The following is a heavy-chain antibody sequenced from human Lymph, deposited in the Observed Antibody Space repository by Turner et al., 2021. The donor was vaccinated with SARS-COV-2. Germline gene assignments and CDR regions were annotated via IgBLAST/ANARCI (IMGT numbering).Heavy chain of an antibody. CDR2: FDPEDGEI. Sequence: QVQLVQSGAVVKKPGASVKVSCKVSGYTLPELSMHWVRQAPGKGLEWMGGFDPEDGEIIYAQKFQGRVTMTEDTSTDTAYMELSSLRSEDTAVYYCATVLCTGSSCYYYGMDVWGQGTTVTVSS. CDR3: ATVLCTGSSCYYYGMDV. V-gene: IGHV1-24*01. D-gene: IGHD2-15*01. CDR1: GYTLPELS. J-gene: IGHJ6*02.